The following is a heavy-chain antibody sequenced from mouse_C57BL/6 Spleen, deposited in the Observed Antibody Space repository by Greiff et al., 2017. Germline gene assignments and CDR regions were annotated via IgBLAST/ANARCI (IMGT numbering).Heavy chain of an antibody. CDR3: ARSELTEGYFDV. D-gene: IGHD4-1*01. J-gene: IGHJ1*03. CDR1: GYAFSSYW. Sequence: QVQLQQSGAELVKPGASVKISCKASGYAFSSYWMNWVKQRPGKGLEWIGQIYPGDGDTNYNGKFKGKATLTADKSSSTAYMQLSSLTSEDSAVYFCARSELTEGYFDVWGTGTTVTVSS. CDR2: IYPGDGDT. V-gene: IGHV1-80*01.